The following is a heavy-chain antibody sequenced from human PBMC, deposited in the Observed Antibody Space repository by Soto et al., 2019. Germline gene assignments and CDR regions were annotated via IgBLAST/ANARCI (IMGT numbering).Heavy chain of an antibody. CDR3: ARGAYCSGGSCYCFDP. V-gene: IGHV4-30-2*01. Sequence: SVTLSLTCAVSGGSISSGGYSWSWIRQPPGKGLEWIGYIYHSGSTYYNPSLKSRVTISVDRSKNQFSLKLSSVTAADTAVYYCARGAYCSGGSCYCFDPWGQGTLVTVSS. CDR1: GGSISSGGYS. D-gene: IGHD2-15*01. CDR2: IYHSGST. J-gene: IGHJ5*02.